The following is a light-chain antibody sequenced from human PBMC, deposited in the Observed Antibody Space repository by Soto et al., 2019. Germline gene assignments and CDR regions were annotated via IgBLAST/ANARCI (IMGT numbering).Light chain of an antibody. CDR1: QSISSY. CDR2: DAS. V-gene: IGKV3-11*01. Sequence: EIVLTQSPATLSLSPGERATLSCRASQSISSYLAWYQQKPDQAPRLLIYDASNRATGIPARFIRSSSGTDFTLTISSLEPEDFAVYYCQQRSTWPFTFGPGTKVDIK. CDR3: QQRSTWPFT. J-gene: IGKJ3*01.